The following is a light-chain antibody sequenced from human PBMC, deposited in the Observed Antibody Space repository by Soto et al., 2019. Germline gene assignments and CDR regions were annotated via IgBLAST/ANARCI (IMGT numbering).Light chain of an antibody. J-gene: IGKJ1*01. Sequence: EIVLTXSPGTLSLXPGEXXXXXXRASQTVSSSYLAWYQQKPGQAPRLLIYGASSRATGIPDRFSGSGSGTDFTLTISRLEPEDFAMYYCQQYASSPRTFGQGTKVEIK. CDR2: GAS. V-gene: IGKV3-20*01. CDR3: QQYASSPRT. CDR1: QTVSSSY.